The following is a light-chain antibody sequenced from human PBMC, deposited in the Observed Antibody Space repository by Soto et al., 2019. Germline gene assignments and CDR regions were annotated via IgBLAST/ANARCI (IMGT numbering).Light chain of an antibody. J-gene: IGKJ3*01. CDR1: QDITSY. Sequence: DIQMTQSPSSLSASVGDRVTITCQASQDITSYLNWYQHKPGKAPKLLIYDASILEAGVPPRFSGSGSGTDFTLTNSSLQPEDVETYYGQHCDYLPIFGPGTTVDFK. CDR3: QHCDYLPI. CDR2: DAS. V-gene: IGKV1-33*01.